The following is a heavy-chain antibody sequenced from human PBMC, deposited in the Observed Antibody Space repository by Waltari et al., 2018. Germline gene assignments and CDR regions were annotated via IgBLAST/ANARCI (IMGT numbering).Heavy chain of an antibody. V-gene: IGHV1-8*02. Sequence: QVQLVQSGAEVKKPGASVKVSCKASGYTFTSYDINWVRQATGQGLEWMGWKNPKSGNTGYAHKFQGRVTMTRNTSISTAYMELSSLRSEDTAVYYCAIGPSYGGTYCYYWGQGTLVTVSS. CDR1: GYTFTSYD. CDR3: AIGPSYGGTYCYY. CDR2: KNPKSGNT. D-gene: IGHD4-17*01. J-gene: IGHJ4*02.